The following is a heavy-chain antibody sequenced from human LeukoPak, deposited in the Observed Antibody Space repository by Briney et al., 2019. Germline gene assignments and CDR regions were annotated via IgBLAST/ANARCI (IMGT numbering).Heavy chain of an antibody. CDR3: GRGLDVERSSAWSWGPKKFYYNVMDV. Sequence: GASVRVSCKVSGYTFTSSNINWVRQAPGQGLEWMGWMNPSSGNTAYAQRFQGRVTMTRDTSTNTAFLQLTSLRSEDTAVYYCGRGLDVERSSAWSWGPKKFYYNVMDVWGQGTTVTVSS. V-gene: IGHV1-8*01. CDR1: GYTFTSSN. D-gene: IGHD3-9*01. CDR2: MNPSSGNT. J-gene: IGHJ6*02.